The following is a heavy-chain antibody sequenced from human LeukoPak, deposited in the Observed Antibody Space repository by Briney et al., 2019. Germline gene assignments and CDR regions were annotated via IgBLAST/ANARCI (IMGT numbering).Heavy chain of an antibody. D-gene: IGHD1-26*01. Sequence: GASVKVSCKASGYTFTSYDINWVRQATGQGLEWMGWMNPNSGNTGYAQKFQGRVTMTRNTSISTAYMELSNLRSEDTAVYYCARGSGSYYRGFFEFDYWGQGTLVTVSS. CDR2: MNPNSGNT. CDR3: ARGSGSYYRGFFEFDY. CDR1: GYTFTSYD. J-gene: IGHJ4*02. V-gene: IGHV1-8*01.